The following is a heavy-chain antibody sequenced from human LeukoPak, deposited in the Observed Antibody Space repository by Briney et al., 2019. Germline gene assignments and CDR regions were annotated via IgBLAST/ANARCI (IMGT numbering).Heavy chain of an antibody. CDR1: VDSISSGYY. D-gene: IGHD3-3*02. Sequence: PSETLSLTCAVPVDSISSGYYWAWFRRPPGRGWSGIHIFDHIGGTYYKPSLKSRVTISVDTSNNQFSLNLSSVTAPDTCLYFSESHFCYYYYMDVWGQGTPVTVSS. V-gene: IGHV4-38-2*01. J-gene: IGHJ6*03. CDR2: FDHIGGT. CDR3: ESHFCYYYYMDV.